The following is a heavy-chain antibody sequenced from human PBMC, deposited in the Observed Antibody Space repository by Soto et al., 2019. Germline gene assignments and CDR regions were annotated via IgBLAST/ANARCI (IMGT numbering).Heavy chain of an antibody. D-gene: IGHD2-15*01. J-gene: IGHJ6*02. V-gene: IGHV3-23*01. CDR3: AKDSLGDYYSYGLDV. CDR2: IGGSGGTT. Sequence: EVQLLESGGGLVQPGGSLRLSCAASGFTFSRFAMNWVRQAPGKGLEWVSGIGGSGGTTYYADSVKGRFTISRDNSKNTLFLQMNSLRAEDTAVYYCAKDSLGDYYSYGLDVWGQGTTVTVSS. CDR1: GFTFSRFA.